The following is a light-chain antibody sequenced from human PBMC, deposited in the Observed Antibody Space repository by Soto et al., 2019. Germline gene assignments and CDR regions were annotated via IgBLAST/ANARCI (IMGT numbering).Light chain of an antibody. V-gene: IGLV2-14*01. J-gene: IGLJ1*01. CDR3: LSYSSSTSPYV. Sequence: QSALTQPASVSGSPGQSITISCTGTSSDVGGYNFVSWYQQHPGKAPKLMIYDVTHRPSGVSNRFSGSKSGNTASLTISGLQAEDEADYYCLSYSSSTSPYVLGTGTKGTVL. CDR1: SSDVGGYNF. CDR2: DVT.